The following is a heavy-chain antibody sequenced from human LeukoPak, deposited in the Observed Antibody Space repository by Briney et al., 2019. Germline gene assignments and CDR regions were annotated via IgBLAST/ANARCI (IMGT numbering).Heavy chain of an antibody. CDR2: ISYDGSNK. CDR1: GFPFSSYS. D-gene: IGHD3-16*01. J-gene: IGHJ4*02. V-gene: IGHV3-30-3*01. Sequence: GGSLRLSCAASGFPFSSYSMHWVRQAPGKGLEWVAVISYDGSNKYSADSVKGRFTISRDNSKNTLFLEMNSLRAEDTAVYYCARDRGGAFDYWGQGALVTVSS. CDR3: ARDRGGAFDY.